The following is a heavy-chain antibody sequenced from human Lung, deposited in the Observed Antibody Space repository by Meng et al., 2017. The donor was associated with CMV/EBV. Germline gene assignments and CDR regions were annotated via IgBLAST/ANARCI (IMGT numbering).Heavy chain of an antibody. CDR2: IRPNSGAT. Sequence: SVXVSXXASGYTFTNNYIHWVRQAPGQGLQWMGRIRPNSGATTYAQTFQGRVTMTSDSSASTAYMELSRLTFDDAAIYFCARGGWTCMLGACCEDWGQGSXVNVYS. J-gene: IGHJ4*02. CDR1: GYTFTNNY. CDR3: ARGGWTCMLGACCED. V-gene: IGHV1-2*02. D-gene: IGHD3-10*02.